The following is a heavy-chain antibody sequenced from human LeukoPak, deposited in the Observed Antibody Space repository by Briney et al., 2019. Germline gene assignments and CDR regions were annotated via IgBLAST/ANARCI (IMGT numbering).Heavy chain of an antibody. D-gene: IGHD3-10*01. J-gene: IGHJ4*02. Sequence: ASVKVSCKASGYTFTSYDINWVRQATGQGLEWMGWMNPNSGNTGYAQKFQGRVTITRNTSISTAYMELGSLRSEDTAVYYCARGVPKGYGSGGGFDYWGQGTLVTVSS. CDR3: ARGVPKGYGSGGGFDY. V-gene: IGHV1-8*03. CDR1: GYTFTSYD. CDR2: MNPNSGNT.